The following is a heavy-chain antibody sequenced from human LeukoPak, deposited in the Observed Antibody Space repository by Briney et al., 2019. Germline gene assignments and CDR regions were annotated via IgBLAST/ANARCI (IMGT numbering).Heavy chain of an antibody. CDR2: INTNTGNP. V-gene: IGHV7-4-1*02. CDR1: GYTFNTYA. D-gene: IGHD6-19*01. CDR3: ATSQSSGPYQH. J-gene: IGHJ1*01. Sequence: ASVKVSCKASGYTFNTYAMNWVRQAPGQGPEWMGWINTNTGNPTYAQGFTGRFVFSLDTSVSTAYLQISSLRSEDTAVYYCATSQSSGPYQHWGQGTLVTVSS.